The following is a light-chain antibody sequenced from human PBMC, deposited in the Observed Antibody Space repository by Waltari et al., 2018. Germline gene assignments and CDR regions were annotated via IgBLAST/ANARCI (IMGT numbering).Light chain of an antibody. Sequence: EIVITQSPAALSVSPGERATLSCRASQSVGINLAWYQQKPGPAPRLLIPTASTRATGIPARFSGSGSGTEFTLTINSLQSEDSAIYYCHQYNNWPPGGTFGQGTKVELK. V-gene: IGKV3-15*01. J-gene: IGKJ1*01. CDR2: TAS. CDR1: QSVGIN. CDR3: HQYNNWPPGGT.